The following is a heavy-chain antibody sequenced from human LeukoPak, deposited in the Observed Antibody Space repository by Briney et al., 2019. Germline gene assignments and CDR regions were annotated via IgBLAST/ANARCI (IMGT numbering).Heavy chain of an antibody. CDR2: IKQDGSEK. J-gene: IGHJ1*01. D-gene: IGHD3-22*01. V-gene: IGHV3-7*01. CDR3: AAEKIGYYYDSSGPGLTEYFQH. Sequence: PGGSLRLSCAASGFTFSSYWMSWVRQAPGKGLEWVANIKQDGSEKYYVDSVKGRFTISRDNAKNSLYLQMNSLRAEDTAVYYCAAEKIGYYYDSSGPGLTEYFQHWGQGTLVTVSS. CDR1: GFTFSSYW.